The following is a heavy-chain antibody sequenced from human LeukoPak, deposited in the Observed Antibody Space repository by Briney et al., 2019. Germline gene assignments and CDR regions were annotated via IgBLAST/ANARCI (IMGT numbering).Heavy chain of an antibody. Sequence: GGSLRLSCAASGFTFSGYAMHWVRQAPGKGLEWVAVISYDGSNKYYADSVKGRFTISRDNSKNTLYLQMNSLRAEDTAVYYCARGRLLWFGELSHFDYWGQGTLVTVSS. CDR1: GFTFSGYA. D-gene: IGHD3-10*01. V-gene: IGHV3-30*04. CDR2: ISYDGSNK. J-gene: IGHJ4*02. CDR3: ARGRLLWFGELSHFDY.